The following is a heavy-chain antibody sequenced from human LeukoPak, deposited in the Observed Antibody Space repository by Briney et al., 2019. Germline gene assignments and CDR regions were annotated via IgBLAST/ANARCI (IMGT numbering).Heavy chain of an antibody. V-gene: IGHV1-18*01. CDR3: ARDFQIFGVVKI. CDR2: ISAYNGNT. CDR1: GYTFISYG. J-gene: IGHJ4*02. D-gene: IGHD3-3*01. Sequence: ASVKVSCKASGYTFISYGISWVRQAPGQGLEWMGWISAYNGNTNYAQKLQGRVTMTTDTSTSTAYMELRSLRSDDTAVYYCARDFQIFGVVKIWGQGTLVTVSS.